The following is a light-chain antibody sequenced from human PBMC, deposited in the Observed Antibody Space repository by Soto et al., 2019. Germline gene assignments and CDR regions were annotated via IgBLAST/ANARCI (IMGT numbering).Light chain of an antibody. J-gene: IGKJ1*01. Sequence: IELTQSPGTLTLSPGDRATLSCRASQSVPSNYVAWYQQKSGQAPRPLMFGASFRAAGVPDRFSGSGSGTDFTLTISRLEPEDFAVYHCQQYGSSTTFGQGTKVDIK. CDR1: QSVPSNY. V-gene: IGKV3-20*01. CDR3: QQYGSSTT. CDR2: GAS.